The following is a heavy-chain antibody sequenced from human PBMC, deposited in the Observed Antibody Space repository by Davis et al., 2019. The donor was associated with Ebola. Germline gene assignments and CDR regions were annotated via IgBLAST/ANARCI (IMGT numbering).Heavy chain of an antibody. J-gene: IGHJ4*02. CDR3: ARGWWELDPFDY. V-gene: IGHV3-21*01. CDR2: ISSSSYI. CDR1: GFTFSSYS. Sequence: GESLKISCAASGFTFSSYSMNWVRQAPGKGLEWVSSISSSSYIYYADSVKGRFTISRDNAKNSLYLQMNSLRAEDTAVYYCARGWWELDPFDYWGQGTLVTVSS. D-gene: IGHD1-26*01.